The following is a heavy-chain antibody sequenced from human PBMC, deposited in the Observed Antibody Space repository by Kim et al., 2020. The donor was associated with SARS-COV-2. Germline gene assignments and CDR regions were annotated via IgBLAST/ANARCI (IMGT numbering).Heavy chain of an antibody. CDR1: GFTVSSND. CDR3: TTSQGYNYYGIDF. CDR2: IYGGGST. Sequence: GGSLRLSCAASGFTVSSNDMTWVRQAPGKGLDWVSIIYGGGSTYYAASVKGRFTISRDNSKNTLYLQMNSLVVDETTVYYCTTSQGYNYYGIDFRGQGTTVTVSS. V-gene: IGHV3-53*01. J-gene: IGHJ6*02.